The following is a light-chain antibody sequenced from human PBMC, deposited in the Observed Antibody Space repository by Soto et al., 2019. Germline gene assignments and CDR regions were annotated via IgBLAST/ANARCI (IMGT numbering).Light chain of an antibody. CDR3: AAWDDSLKGWV. J-gene: IGLJ3*02. Sequence: QSVLTQPSSASGTPGQRVTISCSGTSSTIGSNTVNWYQHLPGTAPKLLIYSNNQRPSGVPDRFSGSKSGTSASLAISGLQSEDEADYYCAAWDDSLKGWVFGGGTKVTVL. V-gene: IGLV1-44*01. CDR1: SSTIGSNT. CDR2: SNN.